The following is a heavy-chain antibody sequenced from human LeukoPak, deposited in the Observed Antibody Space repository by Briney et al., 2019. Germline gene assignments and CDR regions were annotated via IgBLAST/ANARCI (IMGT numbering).Heavy chain of an antibody. D-gene: IGHD6-13*01. V-gene: IGHV3-33*01. CDR1: GFTFSSYV. J-gene: IGHJ4*02. CDR2: IWYDGSNK. CDR3: AREGPIAAAGTSFDY. Sequence: PGGSLRLSCAASGFTFSSYVMHWVRQAPGKGLEWVAVIWYDGSNKYYADSVKGRFTISRDNSKNTLYLQMNSLRAEDTAVYYCAREGPIAAAGTSFDYWGQGTLVTVSS.